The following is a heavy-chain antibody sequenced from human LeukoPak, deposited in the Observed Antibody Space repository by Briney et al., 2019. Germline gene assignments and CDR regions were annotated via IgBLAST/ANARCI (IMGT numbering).Heavy chain of an antibody. CDR2: IIPIFGTA. J-gene: IGHJ6*03. D-gene: IGHD6-13*01. V-gene: IGHV1-69*05. Sequence: ASVKVSCKASGGTFSSYAISWVRQAPGQGLEWMGGIIPIFGTANYAQKFQGGVTITTDESTSTAYMELSSLRSEDTAVYYCAGASSSWYANYYYYYMDVWGKGTTVTVSS. CDR1: GGTFSSYA. CDR3: AGASSSWYANYYYYYMDV.